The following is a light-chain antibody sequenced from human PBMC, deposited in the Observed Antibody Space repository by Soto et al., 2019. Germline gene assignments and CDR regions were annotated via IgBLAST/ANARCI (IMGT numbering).Light chain of an antibody. Sequence: QSVLTQAPSASGTPGQRVTISCSGSSSNIGSNFVYWSQKFPGTAPKVLIYRNDQRPSGFPARFSGSKPGTSASLAISGLRSEDEADYYCAVWDDSLNGSVAFGGGTQLTVL. CDR1: SSNIGSNF. CDR3: AVWDDSLNGSVA. CDR2: RND. V-gene: IGLV1-47*01. J-gene: IGLJ2*01.